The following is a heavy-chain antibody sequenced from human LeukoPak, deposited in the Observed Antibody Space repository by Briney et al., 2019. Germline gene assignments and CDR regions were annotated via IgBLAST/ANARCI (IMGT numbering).Heavy chain of an antibody. CDR1: GGSFSGYY. D-gene: IGHD3-10*01. J-gene: IGHJ4*02. CDR3: ARGRRLLWFGELFDY. CDR2: INHSGST. Sequence: PSETLSLTCAVYGGSFSGYYCSWIRQPPGKGLEWIGEINHSGSTNYNPSLKSRVTISVDTSKNQFSLKLSSVTAADTAVYYCARGRRLLWFGELFDYWGQGTMVTVSS. V-gene: IGHV4-34*01.